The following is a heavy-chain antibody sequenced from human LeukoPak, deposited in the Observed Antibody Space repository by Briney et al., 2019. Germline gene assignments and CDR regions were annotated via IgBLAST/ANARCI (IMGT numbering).Heavy chain of an antibody. D-gene: IGHD6-13*01. J-gene: IGHJ4*02. CDR3: ARDPIAAAGTMDY. CDR2: INSDGSDR. CDR1: GLTFSSYW. V-gene: IGHV3-74*01. Sequence: GGSLRLSCAASGLTFSSYWMHWVRQAPGKGLVWVSHINSDGSDRNHADSVKGRFTISRDNAKNSLYLQMNSLRAEDTAVYYCARDPIAAAGTMDYWGQGTLVTVSS.